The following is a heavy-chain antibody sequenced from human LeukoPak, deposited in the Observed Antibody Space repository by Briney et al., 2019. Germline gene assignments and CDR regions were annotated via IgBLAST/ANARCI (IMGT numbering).Heavy chain of an antibody. J-gene: IGHJ4*02. CDR1: GFTFSGYA. CDR3: AKDLEYSSSSGPDY. D-gene: IGHD6-6*01. CDR2: ISYDGSNK. V-gene: IGHV3-30*04. Sequence: PGGSLRLSCAASGFTFSGYAMHWVRQAPGKGLEWVAVISYDGSNKYYADSVKGRFTISRDNSKNTLYLQMNSLRAEDTAVYYCAKDLEYSSSSGPDYWGQGTLVTVSS.